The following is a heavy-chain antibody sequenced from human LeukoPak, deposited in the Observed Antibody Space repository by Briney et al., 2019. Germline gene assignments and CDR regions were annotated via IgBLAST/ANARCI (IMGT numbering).Heavy chain of an antibody. CDR1: GFTFSSYS. CDR3: ARSRYGSGSYYFSSFDY. J-gene: IGHJ4*02. CDR2: ISSSSSYI. V-gene: IGHV3-21*01. D-gene: IGHD3-10*01. Sequence: GGSLRLSCAASGFTFSSYSMNWVRQAPGKGLEWVSSISSSSSYIYYADSVKGRFTISRDNAKNSLYLQMNGLRAEDTAVYYCARSRYGSGSYYFSSFDYWGQGTLVTVSS.